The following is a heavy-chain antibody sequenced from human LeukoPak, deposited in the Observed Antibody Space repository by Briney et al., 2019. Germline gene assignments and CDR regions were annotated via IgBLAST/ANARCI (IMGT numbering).Heavy chain of an antibody. D-gene: IGHD4-23*01. CDR1: GFTFSSYA. CDR2: ISYDGSNK. Sequence: TGGSLRLSCAASGFTFSSYAMHWVRQAPGKGLEWVAVISYDGSNKHYADSVKGRFTISRDNSKNTLYLQMNSLRAEDTAVYYCARTTVVSPRVFDYWGQGTLVTVSS. V-gene: IGHV3-30-3*01. J-gene: IGHJ4*02. CDR3: ARTTVVSPRVFDY.